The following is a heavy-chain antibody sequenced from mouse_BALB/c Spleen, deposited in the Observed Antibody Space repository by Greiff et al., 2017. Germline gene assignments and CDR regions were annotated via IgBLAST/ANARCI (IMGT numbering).Heavy chain of an antibody. J-gene: IGHJ3*01. V-gene: IGHV14-3*02. CDR2: IDPANGNT. Sequence: VHVKQSGAELVKPGASVKLSCTASGFNIKDTYMHWVKQRPEQGLEWIGRIDPANGNTKYDPKFQGKATITADTSSNTAYLQLSSLTSEDTAVYYCARYGYGAWFAYWGQGTLVTVSA. CDR3: ARYGYGAWFAY. CDR1: GFNIKDTY. D-gene: IGHD2-2*01.